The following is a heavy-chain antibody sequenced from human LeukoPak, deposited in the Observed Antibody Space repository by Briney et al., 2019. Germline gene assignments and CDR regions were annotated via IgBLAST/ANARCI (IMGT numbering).Heavy chain of an antibody. CDR3: ARGLRDYYDSSGYYSQYYYYYYMDV. J-gene: IGHJ6*03. Sequence: PSETLSLTCTVSGGSISSYYWSWIRQPPGKGLEWIGYIYYSGSTNYNPSLKSRVTISVDTSKNQFSLKLSSVTAADTAVYYCARGLRDYYDSSGYYSQYYYYYYMDVWGKGTTVTVSS. CDR2: IYYSGST. CDR1: GGSISSYY. D-gene: IGHD3-22*01. V-gene: IGHV4-59*01.